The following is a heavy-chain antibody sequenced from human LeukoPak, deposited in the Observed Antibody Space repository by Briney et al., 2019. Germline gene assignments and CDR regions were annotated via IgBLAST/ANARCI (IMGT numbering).Heavy chain of an antibody. V-gene: IGHV4-61*02. Sequence: TLSLTCTVSGGSISSGSYYWSWIRQPAGKGLEWIGRIYTSGSTNYNPSLKSRVTISVDTSKNQFSLKLSSVTAADTAVYYWARMAAAAGFDYWGQGTLVTVSP. J-gene: IGHJ4*02. CDR1: GGSISSGSYY. D-gene: IGHD6-13*01. CDR2: IYTSGST. CDR3: ARMAAAAGFDY.